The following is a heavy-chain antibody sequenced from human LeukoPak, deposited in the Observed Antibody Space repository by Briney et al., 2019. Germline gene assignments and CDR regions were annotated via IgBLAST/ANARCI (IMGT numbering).Heavy chain of an antibody. CDR2: IYYSGST. J-gene: IGHJ4*02. CDR3: ARGGGYEYYFDY. D-gene: IGHD3-22*01. CDR1: GGSISSHY. Sequence: PSETLSLTCTVSGGSISSHYWSWMRQPPGKGMEWIGYIYYSGSTNYNPSLKSRVTISVDTSENQFSLKLSSVTAADTAVYYCARGGGYEYYFDYWGQGTLVTVSS. V-gene: IGHV4-59*11.